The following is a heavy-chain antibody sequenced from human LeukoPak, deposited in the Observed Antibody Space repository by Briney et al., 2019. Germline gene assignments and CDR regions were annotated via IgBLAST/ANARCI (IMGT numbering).Heavy chain of an antibody. D-gene: IGHD3-3*01. CDR1: GGSISSDGYS. J-gene: IGHJ5*02. CDR3: ARTYYDFWSGYYTEAGWFDP. CDR2: IYHSGST. V-gene: IGHV4-30-2*01. Sequence: SQTLSLTCAVSGGSISSDGYSWSWIRQPPGKGLEWIGYIYHSGSTYYNPSLKSRVTISVDRSKNQFSLKLSSVTAADTAVYYCARTYYDFWSGYYTEAGWFDPWGQGTLVTVSS.